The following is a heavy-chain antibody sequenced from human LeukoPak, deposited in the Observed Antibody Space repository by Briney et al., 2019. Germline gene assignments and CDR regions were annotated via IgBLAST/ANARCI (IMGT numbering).Heavy chain of an antibody. J-gene: IGHJ4*02. Sequence: SETLSLTCTVSGGSISSGGYYWSWIRQHPGKGLEWIGYVHSSGSTKYNPSLKSRLIISVDMSKNQFSLKLRSVSVADTAVYYCARLAPGNYDILTGDPKVVFDYWGQGALVTVSS. CDR3: ARLAPGNYDILTGDPKVVFDY. CDR2: VHSSGST. CDR1: GGSISSGGYY. D-gene: IGHD3-9*01. V-gene: IGHV4-61*08.